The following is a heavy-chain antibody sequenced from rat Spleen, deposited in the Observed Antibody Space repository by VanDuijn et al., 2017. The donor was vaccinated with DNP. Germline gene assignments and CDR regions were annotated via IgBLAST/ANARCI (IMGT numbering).Heavy chain of an antibody. CDR3: ARPDY. CDR2: ISFDGSDT. J-gene: IGHJ2*01. Sequence: EVQLVESGGDLVQPGRSLKLFCAASGFTFSDYYMAWVRQAPKKGLEWVATISFDGSDTYYRDSVKGRFTASRDNAKSTLYLQMDSLRSEDTATYYCARPDYWGQGVMVTVSS. V-gene: IGHV5-7*01. CDR1: GFTFSDYY.